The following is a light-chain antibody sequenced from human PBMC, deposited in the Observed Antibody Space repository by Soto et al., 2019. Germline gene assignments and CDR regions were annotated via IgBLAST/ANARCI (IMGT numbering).Light chain of an antibody. CDR1: HNISTY. CDR3: QQTYATPFT. Sequence: DIQVTQSPSSLSASVGDRVTITCRTSHNISTYLYWYQHRPGKAPNLLIYTATSLQRGVPSRFSGSGTGTDFTLTISALQPADFTSYFCQQTYATPFTFGRGTTV. CDR2: TAT. V-gene: IGKV1-39*01. J-gene: IGKJ3*01.